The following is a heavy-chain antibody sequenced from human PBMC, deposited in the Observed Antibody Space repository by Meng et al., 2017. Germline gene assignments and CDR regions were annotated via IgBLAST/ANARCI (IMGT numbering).Heavy chain of an antibody. CDR2: IYYSGST. J-gene: IGHJ5*02. Sequence: LDLPESGPGLVKPSETLALTRTVSGGSISSSSYYWGWIRQPPGKGLEWIGSIYYSGSTYYNPSLKSRVTISVDTSKNQFSLKLSSVTAADTAVYYCASLRIAVAGINWFDPWGQGTLVTVSS. CDR1: GGSISSSSYY. V-gene: IGHV4-39*07. CDR3: ASLRIAVAGINWFDP. D-gene: IGHD6-19*01.